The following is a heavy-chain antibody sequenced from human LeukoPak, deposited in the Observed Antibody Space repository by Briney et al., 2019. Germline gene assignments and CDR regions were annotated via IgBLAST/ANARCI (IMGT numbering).Heavy chain of an antibody. CDR2: INNDGSST. CDR1: GFTFSDFW. Sequence: GSLRLSCAASGFTFSDFWMHWVRQAPGKGLEWVSRINNDGSSTRYADSVRGRFTISRDNAKNTLYLQMSSLRAEDTAVYFCAGPSPELLLDYWGQGALVTVSS. V-gene: IGHV3-74*01. CDR3: AGPSPELLLDY. D-gene: IGHD6-6*01. J-gene: IGHJ4*02.